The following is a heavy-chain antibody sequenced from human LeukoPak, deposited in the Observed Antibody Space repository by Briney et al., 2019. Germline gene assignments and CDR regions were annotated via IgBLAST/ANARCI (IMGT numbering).Heavy chain of an antibody. CDR1: GYTFTSYD. V-gene: IGHV1-8*01. Sequence: ASVKVSCKASGYTFTSYDINWVRQATGQGLEWMGWMNPNSGNTGYAQKFQGRGTMTRNTSISTAYMELSSLRSEDTAVYYCARRPPFRLTMVRAYDYWGQGTLVTVSS. D-gene: IGHD3-10*01. CDR3: ARRPPFRLTMVRAYDY. CDR2: MNPNSGNT. J-gene: IGHJ4*02.